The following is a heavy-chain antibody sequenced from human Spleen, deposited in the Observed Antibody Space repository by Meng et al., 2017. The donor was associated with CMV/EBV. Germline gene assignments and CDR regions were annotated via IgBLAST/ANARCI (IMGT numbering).Heavy chain of an antibody. Sequence: GESLKISCVASGFTFRKYTMNWVRRAPGKGLEWVSSISSSGGAIQYSDSVKGRFTISRDNARNSVFLLMGSLRAEDTAFYYCARDALSSGGDYWGQGALVTVSS. V-gene: IGHV3-21*01. J-gene: IGHJ4*02. CDR2: ISSSGGAI. D-gene: IGHD6-19*01. CDR1: GFTFRKYT. CDR3: ARDALSSGGDY.